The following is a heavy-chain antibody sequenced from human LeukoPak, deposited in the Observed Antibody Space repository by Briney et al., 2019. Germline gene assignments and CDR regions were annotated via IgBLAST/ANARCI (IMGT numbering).Heavy chain of an antibody. CDR3: AKDHYGGNPRTNYYYYYMDV. J-gene: IGHJ6*03. CDR2: VSGIGDKP. Sequence: GGSLRLSCAASGFTFSNYAMSWVRQAPGKGLEWVSAVSGIGDKPYYADSVKGRFTISRDNSRNTLYLQMNSLRAEDTAVYYCAKDHYGGNPRTNYYYYYMDVWGKGTTVTVSS. CDR1: GFTFSNYA. V-gene: IGHV3-23*01. D-gene: IGHD4/OR15-4a*01.